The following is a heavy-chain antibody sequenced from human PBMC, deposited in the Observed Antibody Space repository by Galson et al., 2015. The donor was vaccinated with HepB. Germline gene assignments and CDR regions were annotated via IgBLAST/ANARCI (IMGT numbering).Heavy chain of an antibody. D-gene: IGHD3-3*01. Sequence: SLRLSCAASGFTFSSYWMSWVRQAPGKGLEWVANIKQDGSEKYYVDSVKGRFTISRDNAKNSLYLQMNSLRAEDTAVYYCARGWRGTSYRGLVIGVFQHWGQGTLVTVSS. CDR3: ARGWRGTSYRGLVIGVFQH. CDR1: GFTFSSYW. J-gene: IGHJ1*01. CDR2: IKQDGSEK. V-gene: IGHV3-7*03.